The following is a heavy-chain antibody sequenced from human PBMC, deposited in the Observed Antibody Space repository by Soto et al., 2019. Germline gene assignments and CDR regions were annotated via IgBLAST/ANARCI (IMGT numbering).Heavy chain of an antibody. CDR2: ISYDGSNK. J-gene: IGHJ6*02. Sequence: QVQLVESGGGVVQPGRSLRLSCAASGFTFSSYAMHWVRQAPGKGLEWVAVISYDGSNKYYADSVKGRFTISRDNSKNTLYLQMNSLRAEDMAVYYCARERSSSGYYYSPGGMDVWGQGTTVTVSS. D-gene: IGHD3-22*01. CDR3: ARERSSSGYYYSPGGMDV. V-gene: IGHV3-30-3*01. CDR1: GFTFSSYA.